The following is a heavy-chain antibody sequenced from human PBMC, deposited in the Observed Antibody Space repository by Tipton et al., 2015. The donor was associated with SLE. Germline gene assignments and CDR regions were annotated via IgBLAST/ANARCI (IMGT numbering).Heavy chain of an antibody. CDR3: ARDSTRENFDY. CDR2: IWRDGSNK. Sequence: SLRLSCTASGFTFSSFGMHWVRQAPGKGLEWVAVIWRDGSNKYYGDSVKGRFTISRGNSKNTLFLQMTSLRAEDTAVYYCARDSTRENFDYWGQGTLVTVSS. CDR1: GFTFSSFG. J-gene: IGHJ4*02. D-gene: IGHD2-2*01. V-gene: IGHV3-33*01.